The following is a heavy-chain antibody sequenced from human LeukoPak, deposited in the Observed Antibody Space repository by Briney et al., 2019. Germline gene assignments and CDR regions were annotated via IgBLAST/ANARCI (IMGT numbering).Heavy chain of an antibody. D-gene: IGHD3-3*01. J-gene: IGHJ4*02. V-gene: IGHV4-59*12. Sequence: SETLSLTCTVSGGSINSYYWSWIRQPPGKGLEWIGYIYYSGSTNYNPSLKSRVTMSIDTSKNHFSLNLTSVIAADTAVYYCARGDHYDSWSDYYTQTGYYFDYWGQGTLVSVSS. CDR1: GGSINSYY. CDR3: ARGDHYDSWSDYYTQTGYYFDY. CDR2: IYYSGST.